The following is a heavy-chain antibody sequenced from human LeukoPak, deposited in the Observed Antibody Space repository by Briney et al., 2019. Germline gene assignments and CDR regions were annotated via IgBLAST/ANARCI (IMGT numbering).Heavy chain of an antibody. V-gene: IGHV1-18*01. Sequence: ASVEVSCKASGYTFTSYGISWVRQAPGQGLEWMGWISAYNGNTNYAQKLQGRVTMTTDTSTSTAYMELRSLRSDDTAVYYCARGGYSYGYGFLDYYYYYMDVWGKGTTVTVSS. CDR3: ARGGYSYGYGFLDYYYYYMDV. CDR2: ISAYNGNT. CDR1: GYTFTSYG. J-gene: IGHJ6*03. D-gene: IGHD5-18*01.